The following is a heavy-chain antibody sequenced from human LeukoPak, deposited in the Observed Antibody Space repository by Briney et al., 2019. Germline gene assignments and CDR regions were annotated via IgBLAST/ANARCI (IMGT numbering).Heavy chain of an antibody. CDR2: ISGSSGII. V-gene: IGHV3-48*01. CDR3: AKDDYGPTDY. Sequence: HPGGSLRLSCAASGFTFNTYTMNWVRQAPGKGLEWVSYISGSSGIIDYADSVRGRFTTSRDNAKNSLYLQMNSLRAEDTAVYYCAKDDYGPTDYWGQGTLVTVSS. J-gene: IGHJ4*02. CDR1: GFTFNTYT. D-gene: IGHD4-17*01.